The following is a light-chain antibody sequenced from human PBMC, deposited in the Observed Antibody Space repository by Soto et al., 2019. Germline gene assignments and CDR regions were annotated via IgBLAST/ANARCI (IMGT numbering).Light chain of an antibody. J-gene: IGLJ1*01. CDR2: LEGSGSY. CDR1: SGDSSYI. CDR3: ETWDSNTRV. V-gene: IGLV4-60*02. Sequence: QLVLTQSSSASASLGSSVKLTCTLSSGDSSYIIAWHQQQPGKAPRYLMKLEGSGSYNKGSGVPDRFSGSSSGADRYLTISNLQFEDEADYYCETWDSNTRVFGTGTKVTVL.